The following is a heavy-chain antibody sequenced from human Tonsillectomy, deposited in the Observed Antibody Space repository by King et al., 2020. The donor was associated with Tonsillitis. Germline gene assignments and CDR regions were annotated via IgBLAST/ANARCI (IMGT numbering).Heavy chain of an antibody. D-gene: IGHD2-21*02. J-gene: IGHJ4*02. V-gene: IGHV5-51*01. CDR3: ARTNRLQLVTHFDK. CDR2: IYPGDSDT. Sequence: VQLVESGGEMKKPGESLKLSCKGSGYTFTNYWIGWVRQMPGKGLEWVGIIYPGDSDTRYSPSFRGQVIISADKSVSTAYLQWSSLKASDTAMYYCARTNRLQLVTHFDKWGQGTLVTVSS. CDR1: GYTFTNYW.